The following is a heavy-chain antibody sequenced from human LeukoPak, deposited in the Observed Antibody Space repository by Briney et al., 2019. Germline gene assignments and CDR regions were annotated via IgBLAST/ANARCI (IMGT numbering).Heavy chain of an antibody. V-gene: IGHV3-23*01. J-gene: IGHJ4*01. CDR3: AKDAVGGTAYYFDY. D-gene: IGHD1-26*01. CDR2: IGSGGDT. CDR1: GFTFSSYA. Sequence: GGSLRLSCAASGFTFSSYAMHWVRQAPGKGPEWVSAIGSGGDTYYAGSVRGRFTISRDNSKNTLYLQINSLRAEDTALYYCAKDAVGGTAYYFDYWGQGTLVTVSS.